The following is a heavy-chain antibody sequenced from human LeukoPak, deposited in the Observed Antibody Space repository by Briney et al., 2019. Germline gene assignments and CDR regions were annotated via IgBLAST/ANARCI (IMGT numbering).Heavy chain of an antibody. CDR2: IKPDRSYT. CDR1: GFTFSDYW. V-gene: IGHV3-74*01. CDR3: GRDLER. J-gene: IGHJ4*02. Sequence: GGSLRLSCAASGFTFSDYWIYWVRQAPGKGLEWVSRIKPDRSYTNYADSVKGRFTISRDNAENTVFLQMNSLRAEDTAVYYCGRDLERWGPGTLVTVSA. D-gene: IGHD5-24*01.